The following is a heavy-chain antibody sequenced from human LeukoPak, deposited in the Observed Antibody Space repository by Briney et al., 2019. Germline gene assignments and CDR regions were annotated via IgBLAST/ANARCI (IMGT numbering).Heavy chain of an antibody. V-gene: IGHV3-7*01. Sequence: GGSLRLSCAASEFSVGSNYMAWVRQAPGKGLEWVANIKQDGREKYYVDSVKGRFTISRDNAKNSLFLQMNSLRAEDTAVYYCAKGGISTIVRGVIGYMDVWGKGTTVTISS. D-gene: IGHD3-10*01. J-gene: IGHJ6*03. CDR2: IKQDGREK. CDR1: EFSVGSNY. CDR3: AKGGISTIVRGVIGYMDV.